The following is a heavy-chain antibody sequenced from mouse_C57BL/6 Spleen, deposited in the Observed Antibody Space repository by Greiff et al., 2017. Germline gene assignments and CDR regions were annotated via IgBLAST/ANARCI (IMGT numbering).Heavy chain of an antibody. CDR3: TNDVGY. D-gene: IGHD2-12*01. CDR2: IDPETGGT. J-gene: IGHJ2*01. CDR1: GYTFTDYE. V-gene: IGHV1-15*01. Sequence: LVESGAELVRPGASVTLSCKASGYTFTDYEMHWVKQTPVHGLEWIGAIDPETGGTAYNQKFKGKAILTADKSSSTAYMELRSLTSEDSAVYYCTNDVGYWGQGTTLTVYS.